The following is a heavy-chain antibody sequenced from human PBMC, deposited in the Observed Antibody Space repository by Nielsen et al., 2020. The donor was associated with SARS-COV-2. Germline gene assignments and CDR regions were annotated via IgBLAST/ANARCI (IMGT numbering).Heavy chain of an antibody. CDR3: AKERATPSIAPV. CDR2: IIPIFGTA. Sequence: SVTVSCKASGGTFSSYAISWVRQAPGQGLEWMGGIIPIFGTANYAQKFQGRVTITADESTSTAYMELSSLRSEDTAVYYCAKERATPSIAPVWGQGTTVTVSS. V-gene: IGHV1-69*13. CDR1: GGTFSSYA. D-gene: IGHD6-6*01. J-gene: IGHJ6*02.